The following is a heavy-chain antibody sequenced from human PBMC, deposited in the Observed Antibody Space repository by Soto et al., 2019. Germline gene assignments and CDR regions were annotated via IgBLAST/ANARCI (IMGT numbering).Heavy chain of an antibody. J-gene: IGHJ4*02. CDR3: ARLPGVAHFDY. D-gene: IGHD2-15*01. Sequence: QVQLQESGPGLVKPSETLSLTCTVSGGSISSYYWSWIRQPPGKGLEWIGYIYYSGSTNYNPSLKSRVIISVDTSKTQFSLKLSSVTAADTAVYYCARLPGVAHFDYWGQGTLVTVSS. CDR1: GGSISSYY. CDR2: IYYSGST. V-gene: IGHV4-59*08.